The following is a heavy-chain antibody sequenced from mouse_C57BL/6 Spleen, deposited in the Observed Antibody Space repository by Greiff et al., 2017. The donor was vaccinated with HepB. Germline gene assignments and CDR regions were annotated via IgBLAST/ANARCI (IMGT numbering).Heavy chain of an antibody. D-gene: IGHD2-2*01. J-gene: IGHJ2*01. CDR3: ARPHYGYPCYFGY. CDR2: ISSGSSTI. Sequence: EVKVVESGGGLVKPGGSLKLSCAASGFTFSDYGMHWVRQAPEKGLEWVAYISSGSSTIYYADTVKGRFTISRDNAKNTLFLQMTRLRSEDTAMWYCARPHYGYPCYFGYWGQGTTLAV. CDR1: GFTFSDYG. V-gene: IGHV5-17*01.